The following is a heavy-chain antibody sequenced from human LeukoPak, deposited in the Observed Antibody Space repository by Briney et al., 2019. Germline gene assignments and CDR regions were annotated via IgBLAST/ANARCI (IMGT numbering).Heavy chain of an antibody. CDR1: GFTFDDYT. V-gene: IGHV3-43*01. J-gene: IGHJ4*02. CDR2: ISWDGTVT. D-gene: IGHD3-22*01. CDR3: AKDERYYYDTSAFDH. Sequence: GGSLRLSCAASGFTFDDYTMHWVRQVPGKGLEWISLISWDGTVTYYADSVKGRFTTSRDNSKNSLYLQMNSLTIDDTALYYCAKDERYYYDTSAFDHWGQGTLVTVSS.